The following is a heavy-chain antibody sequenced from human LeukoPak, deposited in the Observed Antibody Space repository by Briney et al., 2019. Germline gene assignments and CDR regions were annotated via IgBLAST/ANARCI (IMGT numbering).Heavy chain of an antibody. CDR1: GFSFSSFE. J-gene: IGHJ4*02. Sequence: GGSLRLSCEASGFSFSSFEMNWVRQAPGKGLEWLSYITNTGRTIYYADSVKGRFTISRGNAKNSLYLHMNSLRGDDTAIYYCARGGAYGMMGYWGQGTLVTVSS. D-gene: IGHD4-17*01. CDR3: ARGGAYGMMGY. CDR2: ITNTGRTI. V-gene: IGHV3-48*03.